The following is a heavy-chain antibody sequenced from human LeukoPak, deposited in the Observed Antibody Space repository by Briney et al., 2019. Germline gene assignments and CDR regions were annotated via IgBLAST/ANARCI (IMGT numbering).Heavy chain of an antibody. CDR1: GYTFTSYV. J-gene: IGHJ4*02. CDR2: ISGYSGNT. Sequence: ASVKVSCKASGYTFTSYVINWVRQAPGQGLEWMGWISGYSGNTNYAQKLQGRVTMTTDTSTSTAYMELRSLRSDDTAVYYCARAFAPLGISDYWGQGTLVTVSS. D-gene: IGHD7-27*01. CDR3: ARAFAPLGISDY. V-gene: IGHV1-18*01.